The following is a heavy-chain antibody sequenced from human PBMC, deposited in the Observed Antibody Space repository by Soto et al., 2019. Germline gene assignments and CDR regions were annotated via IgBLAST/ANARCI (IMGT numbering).Heavy chain of an antibody. Sequence: RGALKISCKGSGYRFTSHWIGWVRQIPGKSLDWMGIIYPGDSDTRYSPSFQGQVTISADKSISTAYLQWSSLKASDTAMYYCARHNHPSSWSGSYYYYMDVWGKGTTVTVSS. D-gene: IGHD3-3*01. CDR1: GYRFTSHW. J-gene: IGHJ6*03. V-gene: IGHV5-51*01. CDR2: IYPGDSDT. CDR3: ARHNHPSSWSGSYYYYMDV.